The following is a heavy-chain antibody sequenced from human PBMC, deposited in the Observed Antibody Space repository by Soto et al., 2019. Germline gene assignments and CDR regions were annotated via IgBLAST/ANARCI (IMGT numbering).Heavy chain of an antibody. J-gene: IGHJ4*02. CDR3: ARGDYFDY. CDR1: GFTFISYR. CDR2: ISSSSSYI. V-gene: IGHV3-21*01. Sequence: EVPLVESGGGLVKPGGSLRLSCAASGFTFISYRMNWVRQAPGKGLEWVSSISSSSSYIYYADPVKRRFTISRDNAKKSLYLQMNSLRAADTAVYFCARGDYFDYWGQGILVTVSS.